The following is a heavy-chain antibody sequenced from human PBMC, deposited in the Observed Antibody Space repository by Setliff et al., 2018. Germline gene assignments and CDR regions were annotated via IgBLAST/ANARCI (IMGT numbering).Heavy chain of an antibody. V-gene: IGHV3-7*01. D-gene: IGHD1-7*01. J-gene: IGHJ4*02. CDR2: INQDGSEK. CDR1: GFSFSNYW. CDR3: AREGHNWNYVLPYFDY. Sequence: PGESLRFSCAASGFSFSNYWMSWVRQAPGKGLEWVANINQDGSEKYFVGSVKGRFTISRDNAKNSLYLQMNSLRAEDTAVYYCAREGHNWNYVLPYFDYWGQGTLVTVSS.